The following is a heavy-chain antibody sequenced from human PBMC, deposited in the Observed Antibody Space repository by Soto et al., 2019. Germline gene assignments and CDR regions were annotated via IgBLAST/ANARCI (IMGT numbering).Heavy chain of an antibody. D-gene: IGHD1-1*01. V-gene: IGHV4-39*06. J-gene: IGHJ5*02. CDR2: IYYSGNT. CDR1: GGSISSYY. CDR3: AKGTGFNWFGP. Sequence: SETLSLTCTVSGGSISSYYWGWIRQPPGKGLKWIGSIYYSGNTHYNPSLKSRVTISLDTSQNQFPLKLSSVTAADTAVYYCAKGTGFNWFGPWGQGTLVTVSS.